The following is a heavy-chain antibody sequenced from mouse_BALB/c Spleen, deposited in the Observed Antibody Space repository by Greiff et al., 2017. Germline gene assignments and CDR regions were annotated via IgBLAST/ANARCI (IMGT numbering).Heavy chain of an antibody. CDR2: ISYSGST. Sequence: EVMLVESGPGLVKPSQSLSLTCTVTGYSITSDYAWNWIRQFPGNKLEWMGYISYSGSTSYNPSLKSRISITRDTSKNQFFLQLNSVTTEDTATYYCARKPLYAMDYWGQGTSVTVSS. CDR3: ARKPLYAMDY. V-gene: IGHV3-2*02. CDR1: GYSITSDYA. J-gene: IGHJ4*01.